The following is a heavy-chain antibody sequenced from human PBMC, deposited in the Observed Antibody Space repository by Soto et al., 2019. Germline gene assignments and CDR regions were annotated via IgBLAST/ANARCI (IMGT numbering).Heavy chain of an antibody. V-gene: IGHV4-4*02. D-gene: IGHD2-15*01. CDR3: ARGGGYCSGGSCRSSNWFDP. Sequence: QVQLQESGPGLVKPSGTLSLTCAVSSGSISSSNWWSWVRQPPGKGLEWIGEIYHSWSTNYNPSLKSRVTLSVDKSKSQCSLKLSSVTAADTAVYYCARGGGYCSGGSCRSSNWFDPWGQGTLVTVSS. CDR1: SGSISSSNW. J-gene: IGHJ5*02. CDR2: IYHSWST.